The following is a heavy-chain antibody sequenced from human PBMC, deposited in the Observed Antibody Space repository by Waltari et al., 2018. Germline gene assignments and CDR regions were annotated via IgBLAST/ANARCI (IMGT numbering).Heavy chain of an antibody. Sequence: QLQLQESGPGLVKPSETLSLTFTVSGASVSSRIHYWGWIRQSPGKGLEWIGSITHSGSSYYNPSLRSRVTLLVDTSKNQCSLRVNSVTAADMALYYCARHMTTVTTSSFDYWGQGALVTVSS. V-gene: IGHV4-39*07. CDR1: GASVSSRIHY. CDR3: ARHMTTVTTSSFDY. J-gene: IGHJ4*02. D-gene: IGHD4-17*01. CDR2: ITHSGSS.